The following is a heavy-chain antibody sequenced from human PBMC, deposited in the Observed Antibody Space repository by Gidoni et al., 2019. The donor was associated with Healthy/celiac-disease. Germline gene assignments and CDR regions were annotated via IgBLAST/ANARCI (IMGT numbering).Heavy chain of an antibody. CDR2: ISSSSITI. J-gene: IGHJ4*02. CDR1: GLTFSIYS. CDR3: ARDRDFWSGYYFDY. V-gene: IGHV3-48*01. D-gene: IGHD3-3*01. Sequence: EVQMVESGGGLVQPGGSLRLPCAASGLTFSIYSMNWCRQAPEKGLELLSYISSSSITIYYADSVKGRFTISRDNAKHSLYLQMNSLRAEDTAVYYCARDRDFWSGYYFDYWGQGSLVTVSS.